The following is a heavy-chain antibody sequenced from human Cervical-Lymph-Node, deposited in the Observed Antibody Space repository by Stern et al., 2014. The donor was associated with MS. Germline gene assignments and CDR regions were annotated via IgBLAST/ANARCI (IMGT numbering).Heavy chain of an antibody. V-gene: IGHV4-4*02. D-gene: IGHD1-26*01. Sequence: QLQLQESGPGLVKPSGTLSLTCAVSGGSISSSNWWTWVRQSPGRGLEWIGEIHHSANPKYNPSLKSRLTISVDMSKNQFSLPLPSGPAADTAVYYCARAPISGTFYTQALDSWGRGILVAVSS. J-gene: IGHJ4*02. CDR3: ARAPISGTFYTQALDS. CDR1: GGSISSSNW. CDR2: IHHSANP.